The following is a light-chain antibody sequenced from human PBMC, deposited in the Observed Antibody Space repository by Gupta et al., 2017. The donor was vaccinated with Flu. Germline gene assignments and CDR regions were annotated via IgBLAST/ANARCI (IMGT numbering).Light chain of an antibody. CDR2: GAS. Sequence: AVLSVSPGERVTLTCRASQTVSTKVAWYQQKSGQAPRLLIQGASTRASGVSDRFAGSGYGTEFSLTINSRQSEDFAVYYCQQYNDWHPLTFGGGTEVQIK. CDR1: QTVSTK. CDR3: QQYNDWHPLT. J-gene: IGKJ4*01. V-gene: IGKV3-15*01.